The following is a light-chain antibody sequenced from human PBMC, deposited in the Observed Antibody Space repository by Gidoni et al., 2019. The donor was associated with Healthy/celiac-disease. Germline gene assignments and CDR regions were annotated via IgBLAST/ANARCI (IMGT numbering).Light chain of an antibody. CDR2: DAS. Sequence: EIVFTQSPSTLSLSPGERATLSCRSSQSVSSDLAWYQQKHGQAPRRLIYDASNRATAIPARFSGSGGGTDFTRTISSLEPEDCAVYYCQQRSNGPFTFGPGTKVDIK. CDR1: QSVSSD. J-gene: IGKJ3*01. V-gene: IGKV3-11*01. CDR3: QQRSNGPFT.